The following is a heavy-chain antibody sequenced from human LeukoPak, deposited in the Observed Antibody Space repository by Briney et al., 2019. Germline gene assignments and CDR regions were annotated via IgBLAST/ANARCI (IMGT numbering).Heavy chain of an antibody. V-gene: IGHV1-24*01. Sequence: ASVKVSCKVSGYTLTELSMHWVRQAPGKGLEWTGGFDPEDGETIYAQKFQGRVTMTEDTSTDTAYMELSSLRSEDTAVYYCATDGYSSSWYFDYWGQGTLVTVSS. D-gene: IGHD6-13*01. CDR1: GYTLTELS. J-gene: IGHJ4*02. CDR3: ATDGYSSSWYFDY. CDR2: FDPEDGET.